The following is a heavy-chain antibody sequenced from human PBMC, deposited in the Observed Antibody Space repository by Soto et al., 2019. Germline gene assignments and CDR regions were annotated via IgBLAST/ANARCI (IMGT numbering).Heavy chain of an antibody. J-gene: IGHJ4*02. CDR1: GFTFSSYA. V-gene: IGHV3-23*01. CDR2: ISGSGGST. CDR3: AKGMYYDFWSGDRGRGSYFDY. Sequence: GGSLRLSCAASGFTFSSYAMSWVRQAPGKGLEWVSAISGSGGSTYYADSVKGRFTISRDNSKNTLYLQMNSLRAEDTAVYYCAKGMYYDFWSGDRGRGSYFDYWGQGTLVTVSS. D-gene: IGHD3-3*01.